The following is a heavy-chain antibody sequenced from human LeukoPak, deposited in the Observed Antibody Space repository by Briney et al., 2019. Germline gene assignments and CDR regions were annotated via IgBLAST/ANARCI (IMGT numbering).Heavy chain of an antibody. J-gene: IGHJ4*02. CDR2: IKQDGSEK. V-gene: IGHV3-7*01. CDR3: ARGRMVRGVTYFDY. Sequence: GGSLRLSCAASGFMFSTYWMSWVRQAPGKGLEWVANIKQDGSEKYYVDSVKGRFTISRDNDKSSLFLQMDSLRAEDTAMYYCARGRMVRGVTYFDYWGQGTLVTVSS. CDR1: GFMFSTYW. D-gene: IGHD3-10*01.